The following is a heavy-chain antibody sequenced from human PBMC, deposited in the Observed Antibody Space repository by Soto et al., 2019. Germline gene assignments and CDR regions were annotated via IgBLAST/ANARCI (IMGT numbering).Heavy chain of an antibody. CDR3: AKGAAGAARSPVDFAH. CDR1: GFTFSSYA. Sequence: GGSLRLSCAASGFTFSSYAMSWVRQAPGKGLEWVSAISGSGGSTYYADSVKGRFTISRDNSKNTLYLQMNSLRAEDTAVYYCAKGAAGAARSPVDFAHWGQGTLVTVSS. J-gene: IGHJ4*02. V-gene: IGHV3-23*01. CDR2: ISGSGGST. D-gene: IGHD6-6*01.